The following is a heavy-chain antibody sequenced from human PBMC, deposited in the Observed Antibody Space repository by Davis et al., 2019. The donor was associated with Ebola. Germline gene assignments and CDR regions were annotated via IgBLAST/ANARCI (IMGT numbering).Heavy chain of an antibody. D-gene: IGHD2-21*02. CDR2: ISNSAHTI. CDR1: GFIFSDHY. J-gene: IGHJ4*02. CDR3: ARGTATMPAWD. V-gene: IGHV3-11*01. Sequence: GESLKISCAASGFIFSDHYMSWIRQAPGKGLEFISYISNSAHTIYYADSVKGRFTISRDNAKNSLFLQMNSLRAEDTAVYYCARGTATMPAWDWGQGTLVTVSS.